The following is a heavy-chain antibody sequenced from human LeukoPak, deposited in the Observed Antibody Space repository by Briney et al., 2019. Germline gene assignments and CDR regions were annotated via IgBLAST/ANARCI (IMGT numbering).Heavy chain of an antibody. J-gene: IGHJ5*02. CDR2: ISYDGSNK. CDR1: GFTFSSYA. D-gene: IGHD3-10*01. CDR3: AREDYGSGSYYKTNWFDP. Sequence: TGGSLRLSCAASGFTFSSYAMHWVRQAPGKGLEWVAVISYDGSNKYYADSVKGRFTISRGNAKNSLYLQMNSLRAEDTAVYYCAREDYGSGSYYKTNWFDPWGQGTLVTVSS. V-gene: IGHV3-30-3*01.